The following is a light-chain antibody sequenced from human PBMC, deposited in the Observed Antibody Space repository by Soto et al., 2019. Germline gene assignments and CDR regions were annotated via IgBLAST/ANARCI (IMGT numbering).Light chain of an antibody. CDR3: QQNNNLPLT. J-gene: IGKJ4*01. V-gene: IGKV3-15*01. CDR1: QSVSSN. CDR2: GAS. Sequence: ETVMTQSPATLFVSPGERATLSCRASQSVSSNLAWYQQKPGQAPRLLIYGASTSATGIPARFSGSGSGTEFALPISSLQSEDFALYYCQQNNNLPLTFGGGTKVEIK.